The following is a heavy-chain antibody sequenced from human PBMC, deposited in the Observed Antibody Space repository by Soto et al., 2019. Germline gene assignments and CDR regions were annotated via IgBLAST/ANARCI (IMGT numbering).Heavy chain of an antibody. V-gene: IGHV4-4*02. CDR1: SGSISSSNW. CDR3: ARVGAIWFGELLSAREGYFDY. D-gene: IGHD3-10*01. J-gene: IGHJ4*02. CDR2: IYHSGST. Sequence: PSETPSITCAVYSGSISSSNWWSWVRQPPGKGLEWIGEIYHSGSTNYNPSLKSRVTISVDKSKNQFSLKLSSVTAADTAVYYCARVGAIWFGELLSAREGYFDYWGQGTLVTVSS.